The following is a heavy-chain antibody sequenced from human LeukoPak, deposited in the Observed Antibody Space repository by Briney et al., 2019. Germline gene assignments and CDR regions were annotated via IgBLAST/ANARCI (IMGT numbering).Heavy chain of an antibody. V-gene: IGHV4-59*01. CDR2: IYYSGST. D-gene: IGHD3-9*01. J-gene: IGHJ5*02. CDR3: ARVCGPSPFDWLLYRVNWFDP. CDR1: GGSIRNYY. Sequence: KTSETLSLTCTVSGGSIRNYYWSWIRQPPGKGLEWIGYIYYSGSTNYSPSLKSRVTISVDTSKNQFSLKLSSVTAADTAVYYCARVCGPSPFDWLLYRVNWFDPWGQGTLVTVSS.